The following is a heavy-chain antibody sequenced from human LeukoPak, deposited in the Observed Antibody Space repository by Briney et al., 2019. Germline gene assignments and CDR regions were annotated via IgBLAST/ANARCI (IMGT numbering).Heavy chain of an antibody. CDR1: GGSISSSNW. V-gene: IGHV4-4*02. Sequence: SETLSLTCAVSGGSISSSNWWSWVRQPPGKGLEWIGEIYHSGSTHYNPSLKGRVTISVDKSKNHFSLKLSSVTAADTAVYYCANLAISEPFDYWGQGTLVTVSS. J-gene: IGHJ4*02. CDR3: ANLAISEPFDY. CDR2: IYHSGST. D-gene: IGHD1-26*01.